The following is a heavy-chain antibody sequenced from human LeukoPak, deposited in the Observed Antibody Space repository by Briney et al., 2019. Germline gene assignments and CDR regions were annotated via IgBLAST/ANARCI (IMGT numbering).Heavy chain of an antibody. CDR3: ARGDTYYYGSGSYQFDY. CDR2: ISSSSSYI. Sequence: KSGGSLRLSCAASGFTFSSYSMNWVRQAPGKGLEWVSSISSSSSYIYYADLVKGRFTISRDNAKNSLYLQMNSLRAEDTAVYYCARGDTYYYGSGSYQFDYWGQGTLVTVSS. J-gene: IGHJ4*02. D-gene: IGHD3-10*01. V-gene: IGHV3-21*06. CDR1: GFTFSSYS.